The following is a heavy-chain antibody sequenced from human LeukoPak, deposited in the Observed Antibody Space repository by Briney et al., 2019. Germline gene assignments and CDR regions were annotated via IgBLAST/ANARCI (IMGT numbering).Heavy chain of an antibody. J-gene: IGHJ4*02. V-gene: IGHV3-23*01. CDR3: AKFYDILTGYFDH. CDR1: GFXFTTYA. Sequence: GGSLRLSCEASGFXFTTYAMGWVRQSPGKGLEWVSSISGGGGGTYYAEFVKGRFTISRDNSKNTLYLQMNSLRAEDTAVYYCAKFYDILTGYFDHWGQGTLVTVSS. CDR2: ISGGGGGT. D-gene: IGHD3-9*01.